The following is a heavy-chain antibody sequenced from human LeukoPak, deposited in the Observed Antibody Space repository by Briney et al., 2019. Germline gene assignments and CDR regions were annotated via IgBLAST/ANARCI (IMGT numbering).Heavy chain of an antibody. CDR2: MYYRGTT. CDR1: GGSISSSSYH. J-gene: IGHJ4*02. V-gene: IGHV4-39*02. Sequence: SETLALTCSVSGGSISSSSYHWGWIRQSPGKGPEWIGSMYYRGTTYENSSLKSRLTLSIDTSNNHFSLKLTSVTAADTAVYFCAREYSRSVVAGSRPDLWGQGLLVTVSS. D-gene: IGHD2-21*01. CDR3: AREYSRSVVAGSRPDL.